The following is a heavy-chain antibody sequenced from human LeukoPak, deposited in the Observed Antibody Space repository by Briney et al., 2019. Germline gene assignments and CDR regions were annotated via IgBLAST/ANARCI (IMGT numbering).Heavy chain of an antibody. CDR1: GYTFTSYG. CDR2: ISAYNGNT. D-gene: IGHD4-11*01. J-gene: IGHJ6*02. CDR3: PXFATGTYGMDV. Sequence: ASAKVSCKASGYTFTSYGISWVRQAPGQGLEWMGWISAYNGNTNYAQKLQGRVTMTTDTSTSTAYMELRSLKSDDTAVYYFPXFATGTYGMDVWGQGTTVTVSS. V-gene: IGHV1-18*01.